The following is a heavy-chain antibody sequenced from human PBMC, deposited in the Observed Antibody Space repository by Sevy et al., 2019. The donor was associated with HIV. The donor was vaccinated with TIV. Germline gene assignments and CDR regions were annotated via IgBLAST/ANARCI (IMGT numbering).Heavy chain of an antibody. V-gene: IGHV3-48*01. CDR2: IGSDGTTK. D-gene: IGHD2-15*01. Sequence: GGSLRLSCEASGFTFSSLSMSWVRQAPGKGLEWVSYIGSDGTTKHYAESMWGRFTISRDNAKNSLYLQINSLRAEDTAVYYCAATSGTWDDAFDLWGQGTMVTVSS. CDR1: GFTFSSLS. CDR3: AATSGTWDDAFDL. J-gene: IGHJ3*01.